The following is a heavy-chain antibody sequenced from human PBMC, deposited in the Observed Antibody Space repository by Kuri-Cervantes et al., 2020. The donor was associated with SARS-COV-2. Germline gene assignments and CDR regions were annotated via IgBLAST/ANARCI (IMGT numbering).Heavy chain of an antibody. J-gene: IGHJ6*04. D-gene: IGHD3-3*01. CDR3: ASTFLNFWSGYYEDV. V-gene: IGHV3-7*01. CDR2: IDQDGSEQ. CDR1: GFTFSSYS. Sequence: GGSLRLSCAASGFTFSSYSMNWVRQAPGKGLEWVANIDQDGSEQYYVDSVKGRFSISRDNAKKSLYLQMNSLRAEDTAVYYCASTFLNFWSGYYEDVWGKGTTVTVSS.